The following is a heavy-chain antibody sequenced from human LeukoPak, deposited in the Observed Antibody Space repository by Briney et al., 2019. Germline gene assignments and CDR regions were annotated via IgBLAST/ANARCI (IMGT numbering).Heavy chain of an antibody. CDR3: TRGMDHINYAWFDP. J-gene: IGHJ5*02. D-gene: IGHD4-11*01. V-gene: IGHV3-21*06. CDR1: GFTFSSYS. CDR2: IFGSRDSI. Sequence: GGSLRLSCAASGFTFSSYSMNWVRQAPGKRLEWVSSIFGSRDSISYANSVKGRFTISRDNAENSLYLQMDSLRVEDTAVYYCTRGMDHINYAWFDPWGQGTLVIVSS.